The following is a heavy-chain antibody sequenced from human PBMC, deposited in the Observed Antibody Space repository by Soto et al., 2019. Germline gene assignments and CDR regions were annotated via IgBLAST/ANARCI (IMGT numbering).Heavy chain of an antibody. D-gene: IGHD6-13*01. CDR1: GFTSSSYG. CDR2: ISYDGSNK. V-gene: IGHV3-30*18. J-gene: IGHJ6*02. CDR3: AKDPSESQFSSSWYGLANYYYGMDV. Sequence: PGGSLRLSCAASGFTSSSYGMHWVRQAPGKGLEWVAVISYDGSNKYYADSVKGRFTISRDNSKNTLYLQMNSLRAEDTAVYYCAKDPSESQFSSSWYGLANYYYGMDVWGQGTTVTVSS.